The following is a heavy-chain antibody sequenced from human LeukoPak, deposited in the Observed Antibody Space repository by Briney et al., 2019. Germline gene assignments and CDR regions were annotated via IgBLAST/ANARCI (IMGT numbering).Heavy chain of an antibody. CDR2: INQDGSET. CDR1: GFTFSGHS. J-gene: IGHJ4*02. V-gene: IGHV3-7*01. Sequence: PGGSLRLSCSASGFTFSGHSMTWVRQAPGKELEWVANINQDGSETFHVDSVKGRFTIPRDNAKNSLYLQMHSLRAEDTAVYYCARDLGDTSGYYFDYWGQGTLVTVSS. CDR3: ARDLGDTSGYYFDY. D-gene: IGHD3-22*01.